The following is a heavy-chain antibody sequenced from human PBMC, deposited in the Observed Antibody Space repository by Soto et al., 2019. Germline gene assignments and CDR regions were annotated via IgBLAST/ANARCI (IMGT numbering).Heavy chain of an antibody. CDR3: EREKNVAKITIQYYYYGIDV. CDR1: GGSFSGYY. Sequence: SETLSLTCAVYGGSFSGYYWSWIRQPPGKGLEWIGEINHSGSTNYNPSLKSRVTISVDTSKNQFSLKLSSVTAADTAVYYCEREKNVAKITIQYYYYGIDVWGQGTTVTVS. CDR2: INHSGST. V-gene: IGHV4-34*01. D-gene: IGHD5-12*01. J-gene: IGHJ6*02.